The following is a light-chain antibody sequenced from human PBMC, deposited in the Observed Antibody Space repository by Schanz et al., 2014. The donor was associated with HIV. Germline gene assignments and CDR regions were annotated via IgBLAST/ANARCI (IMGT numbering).Light chain of an antibody. CDR1: ALNLGHNF. V-gene: IGLV1-51*01. CDR2: ADY. Sequence: QSLLTQPPSVSAAPGQRVTISCSGGALNLGHNFVSWYQQFPGTAPKLLIFADYQRPSEIPDRISGSKTGTSATLAITGLQAEDEADYYCQSYDSGLSGILFGGGTKLTVL. J-gene: IGLJ2*01. CDR3: QSYDSGLSGIL.